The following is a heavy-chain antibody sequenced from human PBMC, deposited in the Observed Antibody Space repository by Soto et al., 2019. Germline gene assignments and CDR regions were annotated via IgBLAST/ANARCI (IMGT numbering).Heavy chain of an antibody. Sequence: PSETLTLTCTVAGDSISSYYWSWIRQPPGKGLEWIGYIYYSGSTNYNPSLKSRVTISVDTSKNQFSLKLSSLTAAATAVYYCASASLTRGHYTTDYYYYMDVWGKGTTVTVSS. V-gene: IGHV4-59*01. CDR2: IYYSGST. CDR3: ASASLTRGHYTTDYYYYMDV. CDR1: GDSISSYY. J-gene: IGHJ6*03. D-gene: IGHD2-2*02.